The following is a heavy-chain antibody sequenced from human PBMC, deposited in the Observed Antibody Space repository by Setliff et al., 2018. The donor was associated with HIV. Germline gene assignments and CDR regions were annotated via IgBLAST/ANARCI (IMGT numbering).Heavy chain of an antibody. CDR1: GFTFSSYG. J-gene: IGHJ6*02. CDR2: IWYDGSNK. CDR3: AKGAYAAARGTTSSINYYYYGMDV. D-gene: IGHD6-13*01. Sequence: SLRLSCAASGFTFSSYGMHWVRQAPGKGLEWVAVIWYDGSNKYYADSVKGRFTISRDNSKNTLYLQMNSLRAEDTAVYYCAKGAYAAARGTTSSINYYYYGMDVWGQGTTVTVSS. V-gene: IGHV3-30*18.